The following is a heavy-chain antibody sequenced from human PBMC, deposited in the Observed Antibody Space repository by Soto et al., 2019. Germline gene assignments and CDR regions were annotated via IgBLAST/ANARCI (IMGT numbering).Heavy chain of an antibody. CDR2: IRSKANTYAT. J-gene: IGHJ3*02. Sequence: QPGGSLRLSCAASGFTFTGSAMHWVRQASGKGLEWVGHIRSKANTYATAYAASVKGRFTISRDDSKNTAYLQMNSLKTEDTAVYYFTRRLDFRDYYIFDIWGQGTMVTGSS. D-gene: IGHD4-17*01. CDR3: TRRLDFRDYYIFDI. V-gene: IGHV3-73*01. CDR1: GFTFTGSA.